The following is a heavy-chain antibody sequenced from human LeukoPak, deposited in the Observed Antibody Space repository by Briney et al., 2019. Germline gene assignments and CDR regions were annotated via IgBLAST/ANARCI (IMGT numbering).Heavy chain of an antibody. CDR2: MKYDGSEE. J-gene: IGHJ3*02. CDR3: ARDFGTGSGTSAFDI. CDR1: GFTFTTYW. V-gene: IGHV3-7*01. D-gene: IGHD3-10*01. Sequence: PGGSLRLSCAASGFTFTTYWMSWVRQAPGKGLEWVTNMKYDGSEEWYEDSVKGRFTISRDNAKNSLYLQMNSLRAEDTALYYCARDFGTGSGTSAFDIWGQGTKVTVSS.